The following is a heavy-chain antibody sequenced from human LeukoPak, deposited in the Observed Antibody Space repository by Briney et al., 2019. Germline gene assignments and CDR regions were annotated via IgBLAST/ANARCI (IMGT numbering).Heavy chain of an antibody. V-gene: IGHV1-46*01. CDR3: ARAQLRLGELSPKRYYYGMDV. J-gene: IGHJ6*02. CDR1: GYTFTSYY. CDR2: INPSGGST. D-gene: IGHD3-16*02. Sequence: ASVKVSCKASGYTFTSYYMHWVRQAPGQGLEWMGIINPSGGSTSYAQKFQGRVTMTRDTSTSTVYMELSSLRSEGTAVYYCARAQLRLGELSPKRYYYGMDVWGQGTTVTVSS.